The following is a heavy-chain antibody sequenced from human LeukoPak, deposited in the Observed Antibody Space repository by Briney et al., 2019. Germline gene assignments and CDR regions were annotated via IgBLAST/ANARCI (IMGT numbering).Heavy chain of an antibody. D-gene: IGHD1-7*01. CDR1: GYTFTGYY. Sequence: ASVKVSCKASGYTFTGYYMHWVRQAPGQGLEWMGWINPNSSGTNYPQKFQGRVTMTRDTSISTAYMELSRLRSDDSAVYYCARGGIARYNWNYGYWGQGTLVTVSS. V-gene: IGHV1-2*02. J-gene: IGHJ4*02. CDR3: ARGGIARYNWNYGY. CDR2: INPNSSGT.